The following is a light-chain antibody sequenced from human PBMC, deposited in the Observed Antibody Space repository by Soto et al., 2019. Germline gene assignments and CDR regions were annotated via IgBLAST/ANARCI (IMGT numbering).Light chain of an antibody. CDR3: SSYTSSSTLV. J-gene: IGLJ1*01. V-gene: IGLV2-14*01. Sequence: QSALSQPASVSGSPGQSITISCTGTSSDLGSYNYVSWYQHHPGKAPRLMIYEVSNRPSGISNRFSGSKSGNTASLTISVLQAEDEADFYCSSYTSSSTLVFGTGTKVTVL. CDR2: EVS. CDR1: SSDLGSYNY.